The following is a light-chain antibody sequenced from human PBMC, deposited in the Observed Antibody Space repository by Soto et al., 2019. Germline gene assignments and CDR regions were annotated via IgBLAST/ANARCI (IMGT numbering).Light chain of an antibody. J-gene: IGKJ1*01. V-gene: IGKV3-15*01. Sequence: EIVMTQSPATLSVSPGERATLSCRASQSVFSSLAWHQQRPGLAPRLLIYGSATRATGIPDRFSGSGSGTEFTLTISSLQSEDSAVYYCQQYHSWPAFGQGTKVDIK. CDR1: QSVFSS. CDR2: GSA. CDR3: QQYHSWPA.